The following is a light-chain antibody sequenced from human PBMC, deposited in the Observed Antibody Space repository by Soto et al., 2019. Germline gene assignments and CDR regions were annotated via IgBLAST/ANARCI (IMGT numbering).Light chain of an antibody. CDR3: LLHHGDPQPHWV. Sequence: QAVVTQEPSLTVSPGGTVTLTCASSTGTVTSVNYPNWFQQKPGQAPRPLIYNTNNKHSWTPARFSGSLLGVKAALTLSGVQPEDEAEYYGLLHHGDPQPHWVFGGGTKLTVL. J-gene: IGLJ3*02. V-gene: IGLV7-43*01. CDR2: NTN. CDR1: TGTVTSVNY.